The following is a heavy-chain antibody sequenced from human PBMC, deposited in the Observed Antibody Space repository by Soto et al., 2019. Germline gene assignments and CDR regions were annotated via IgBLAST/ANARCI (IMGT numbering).Heavy chain of an antibody. J-gene: IGHJ4*02. CDR1: GYSFTSYG. CDR2: INPYNSNT. D-gene: IGHD2-21*02. CDR3: ARGGGGDPLDY. V-gene: IGHV1-18*01. Sequence: QIQLVQSGAEVKKPGASVKVSCKASGYSFTSYGITWVRRAPGRGLVWMGWINPYNSNTNFEERVQGRVTLTTDSSTTTVYMDLRGLTSDDTAVYYCARGGGGDPLDYWGQGTPVTVSS.